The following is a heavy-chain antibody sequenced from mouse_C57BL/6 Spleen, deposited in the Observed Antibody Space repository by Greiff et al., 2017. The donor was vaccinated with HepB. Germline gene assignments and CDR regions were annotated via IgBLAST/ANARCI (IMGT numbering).Heavy chain of an antibody. CDR3: ARVSYYGSSYWYFDV. CDR1: GYTFTDYY. Sequence: VQLQQSGPELVKPGASVKISCKASGYTFTDYYMNWVKQSHGKSLEWIGDINPNNGGTSYNQKFKGKATLTVDKSSSTAYMELRSLTSEDSAVYYCARVSYYGSSYWYFDVWGTGTTVTVSS. CDR2: INPNNGGT. D-gene: IGHD1-1*01. J-gene: IGHJ1*03. V-gene: IGHV1-26*01.